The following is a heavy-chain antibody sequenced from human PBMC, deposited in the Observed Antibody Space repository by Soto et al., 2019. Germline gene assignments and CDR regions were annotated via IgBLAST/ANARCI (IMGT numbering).Heavy chain of an antibody. Sequence: GASVKVCCKASGGTFSSYAISWVRQAPGQGLEWMGGIIPIFGTANYAQKFQGRVTITADKSTSTAYMELSSLRSEDTAVYYCAREYYDFWSGPHWFDPWGQGTLVTVSS. CDR2: IIPIFGTA. V-gene: IGHV1-69*06. J-gene: IGHJ5*02. CDR3: AREYYDFWSGPHWFDP. CDR1: GGTFSSYA. D-gene: IGHD3-3*01.